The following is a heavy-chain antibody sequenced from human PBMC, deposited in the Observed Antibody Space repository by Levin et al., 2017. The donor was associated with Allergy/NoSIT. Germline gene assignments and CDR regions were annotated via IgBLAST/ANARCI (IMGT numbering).Heavy chain of an antibody. D-gene: IGHD6-13*01. CDR1: GYTFTSYY. J-gene: IGHJ4*02. Sequence: HGESLKISCKASGYTFTSYYMHWVRQAPGQGLEWMGIINPSGGSTSYAQKFQGRVTMTRDTSTSTVYMELSSLRSEDTAVDYCARSSSWYGPPNNWGQGTLVTVSS. CDR2: INPSGGST. CDR3: ARSSSWYGPPNN. V-gene: IGHV1-46*01.